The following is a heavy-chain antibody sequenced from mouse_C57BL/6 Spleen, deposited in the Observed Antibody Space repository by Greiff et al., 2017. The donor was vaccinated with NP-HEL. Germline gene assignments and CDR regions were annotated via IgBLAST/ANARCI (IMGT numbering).Heavy chain of an antibody. CDR2: IYPGSGST. CDR3: ARSTTVVARYFDV. J-gene: IGHJ1*03. CDR1: GYTFTSYW. Sequence: QVQLQQPGAELVKPGASVKMSCKASGYTFTSYWITWVKQRPGQGLEWIGDIYPGSGSTNYNEKFKSKATLTVDTSSSTAYMQLSSLTPEDSAVYYCARSTTVVARYFDVWGTGTTVTVSS. V-gene: IGHV1-55*01. D-gene: IGHD1-1*01.